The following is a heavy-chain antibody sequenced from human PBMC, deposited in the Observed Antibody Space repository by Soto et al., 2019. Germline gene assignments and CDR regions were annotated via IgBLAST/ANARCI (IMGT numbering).Heavy chain of an antibody. CDR1: GFTCSSYA. CDR2: ISGSGGST. V-gene: IGHV3-23*01. Sequence: HPGGALRVSCAASGFTCSSYAMSWVRQAPGKGLEWVSAISGSGGSTYYADSVKGRFTISRDNSKNTLYLQMNSLRAEDTAVYYCAKVSRYEGYWCQGTLVTVSS. J-gene: IGHJ4*02. CDR3: AKVSRYEGY. D-gene: IGHD5-12*01.